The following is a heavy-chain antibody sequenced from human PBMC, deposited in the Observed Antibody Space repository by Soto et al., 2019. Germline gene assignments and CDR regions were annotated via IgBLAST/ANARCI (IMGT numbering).Heavy chain of an antibody. J-gene: IGHJ6*02. Sequence: QVQLVESGGAVFQPGRSLRLSCAAPGLTFSNYGMHWVRQAPGKGLEWVAVILNDGSNRYHADSVKDRFTISRDNSKNTLYLQMNSLRAEDTAVYYCARDDEYSGNGMDVWGQGTTVTVS. CDR3: ARDDEYSGNGMDV. CDR2: ILNDGSNR. D-gene: IGHD3-10*01. V-gene: IGHV3-33*01. CDR1: GLTFSNYG.